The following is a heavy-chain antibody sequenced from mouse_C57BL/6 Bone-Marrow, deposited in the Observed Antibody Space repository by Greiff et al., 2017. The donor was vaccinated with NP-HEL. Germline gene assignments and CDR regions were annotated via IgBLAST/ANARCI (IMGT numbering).Heavy chain of an antibody. Sequence: EVQLQQSGPELVKPGASVKMSCKASGYTFTDYNMHWVKQSHGKSLEWIGYINPNNGGPSYNQKFKGKATVTVNKSSSTAYMELRSLTSEDSAVYYWSREDGLLRGYAMYYWGQGTAVTVSA. CDR2: INPNNGGP. V-gene: IGHV1-22*01. CDR3: SREDGLLRGYAMYY. D-gene: IGHD2-3*01. CDR1: GYTFTDYN. J-gene: IGHJ4*01.